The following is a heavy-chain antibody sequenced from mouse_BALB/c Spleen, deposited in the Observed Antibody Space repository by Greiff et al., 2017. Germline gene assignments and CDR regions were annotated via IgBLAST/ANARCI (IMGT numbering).Heavy chain of an antibody. Sequence: DEMLVESGGGLVQPGGSLRLSCATSGFTFTDYYMSWVRQPPGKALEWLGFIRNKANGYTTEYSASVKGRFTISRDNSQSILYLQMNTLRAEDSATYYYARDDYDEGFAYWGQGTLVTVSA. CDR1: GFTFTDYY. CDR3: ARDDYDEGFAY. D-gene: IGHD2-4*01. CDR2: IRNKANGYTT. J-gene: IGHJ3*01. V-gene: IGHV7-3*02.